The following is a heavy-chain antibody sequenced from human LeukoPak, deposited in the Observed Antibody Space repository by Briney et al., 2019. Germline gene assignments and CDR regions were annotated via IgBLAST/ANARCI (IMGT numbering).Heavy chain of an antibody. V-gene: IGHV1-69*04. CDR2: IIPILGIA. Sequence: KVSCKASGGTFSSYAISWVRQAPGQGLEWMGRIIPILGIANYAQKFQGRVTITADKSTSTAYMELSSLRSEDTAVYYCARGRSIAVAGGYFDYWGQGTLVTVSS. CDR3: ARGRSIAVAGGYFDY. D-gene: IGHD6-19*01. J-gene: IGHJ4*02. CDR1: GGTFSSYA.